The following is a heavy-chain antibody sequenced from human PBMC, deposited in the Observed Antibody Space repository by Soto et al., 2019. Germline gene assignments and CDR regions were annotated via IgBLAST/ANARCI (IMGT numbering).Heavy chain of an antibody. CDR3: ARSLSPSDLDYYASSGYYNCLDP. V-gene: IGHV1-2*02. CDR2: INPNSGGT. D-gene: IGHD3-22*01. CDR1: GYTFTGYY. J-gene: IGHJ5*02. Sequence: AASVKVSCKASGYTFTGYYMHWVRQAPGQGLEWMGWINPNSGGTNYAQKFQGRVTMTRDTSINTAYMELSRLRSDDSAVYYCARSLSPSDLDYYASSGYYNCLDPWGQGSLVTVSS.